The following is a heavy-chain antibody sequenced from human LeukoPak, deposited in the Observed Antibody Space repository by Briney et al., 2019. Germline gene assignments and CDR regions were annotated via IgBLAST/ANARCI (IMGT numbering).Heavy chain of an antibody. CDR1: GGSISHYY. CDR2: IYYSGST. D-gene: IGHD5-18*01. Sequence: SETLSLTCTVSGGSISHYYWSWIRQPPGKGLESIGYIYYSGSTNYNPSLKSRVTISVDTSKNQFSLRLSSVTAADTAVYYCAREREWIQLPAMKSYYYMDVWGRGTTVTVSS. J-gene: IGHJ6*03. V-gene: IGHV4-59*01. CDR3: AREREWIQLPAMKSYYYMDV.